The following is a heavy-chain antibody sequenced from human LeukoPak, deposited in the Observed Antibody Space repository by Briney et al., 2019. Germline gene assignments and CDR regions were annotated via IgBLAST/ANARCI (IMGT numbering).Heavy chain of an antibody. CDR2: ISGDGGST. CDR1: GFTFDDYA. D-gene: IGHD3-22*01. V-gene: IGHV3-43*02. J-gene: IGHJ5*02. Sequence: PGGSLRLSCAASGFTFDDYAMHWVRQAPGKGLEWVSLISGDGGSTYYADSVKGRFTISRDNSKNSLYLHMNSLGTEDTALYYCAKDQIGASSGYFLNWFDPWGQGTLVTVSS. CDR3: AKDQIGASSGYFLNWFDP.